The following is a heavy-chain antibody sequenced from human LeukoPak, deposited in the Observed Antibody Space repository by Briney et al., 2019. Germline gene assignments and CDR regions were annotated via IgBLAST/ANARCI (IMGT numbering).Heavy chain of an antibody. CDR1: GGSISSSSYY. V-gene: IGHV4-39*01. Sequence: SETLSLTCSVSGGSISSSSYYWAWSRQSPEKGLEWIGSIYYRGGTTYSPSLKSPLTISVDTSKNQFSLRLTSVPAADTAVYYCARHGGTRVTLVEVFYFDYWGQGTLVTVSS. CDR2: IYYRGGT. CDR3: ARHGGTRVTLVEVFYFDY. J-gene: IGHJ4*02. D-gene: IGHD4-11*01.